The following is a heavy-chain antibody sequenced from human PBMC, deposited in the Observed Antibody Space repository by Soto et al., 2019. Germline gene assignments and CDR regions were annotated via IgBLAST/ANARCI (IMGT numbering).Heavy chain of an antibody. J-gene: IGHJ4*02. Sequence: EVQLVESGGGLVKPGGSLRLSCAASGFTFSNAWMSWVRQAPGKGLEWVGRIKSKTDGATTDYAAPVKGRFTISRDDSKNTLYLQMNSRKTEDTAVYYCTKDLYRSSWHQYSGQGTLVTVSS. V-gene: IGHV3-15*01. CDR1: GFTFSNAW. CDR3: TKDLYRSSWHQY. CDR2: IKSKTDGATT. D-gene: IGHD6-13*01.